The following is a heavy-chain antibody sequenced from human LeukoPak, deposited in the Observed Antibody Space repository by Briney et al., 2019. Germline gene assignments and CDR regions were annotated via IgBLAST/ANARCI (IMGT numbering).Heavy chain of an antibody. CDR2: IYYSGST. V-gene: IGHV4-39*07. CDR1: GGSISSSSYY. Sequence: SETLSLTCTVSGGSISSSSYYWGWIRQPPGKGLEWIGTIYYSGSTYYNPSLKSRVTISVDTSKNQVSLKLSSVTAADTAVYYCAREVGRGGFHYYYMDVWGKGTTVTVSS. J-gene: IGHJ6*03. CDR3: AREVGRGGFHYYYMDV. D-gene: IGHD3-10*01.